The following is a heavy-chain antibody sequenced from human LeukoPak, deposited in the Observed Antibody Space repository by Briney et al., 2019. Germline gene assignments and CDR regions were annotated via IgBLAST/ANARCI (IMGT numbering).Heavy chain of an antibody. CDR3: ARMILLLGDVLTVPPRGFDY. D-gene: IGHD3-9*01. J-gene: IGHJ4*02. Sequence: GASVKVSCKASGYTFTTSGISWVPQAPGQGLEWLGRISVYNGNTNYAQKLQGRVTMTTDPSPSTAYMELRSLRSDDTAVYYCARMILLLGDVLTVPPRGFDYWGQGTLVTVSS. CDR1: GYTFTTSG. CDR2: ISVYNGNT. V-gene: IGHV1-18*01.